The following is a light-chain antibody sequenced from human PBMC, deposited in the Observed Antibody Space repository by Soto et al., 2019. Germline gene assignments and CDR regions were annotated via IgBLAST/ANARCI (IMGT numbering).Light chain of an antibody. V-gene: IGLV3-21*02. CDR1: NIGSKS. CDR2: DDS. CDR3: QVWDNSSDHYV. Sequence: SYELAQPPSVSVAPGQTARITCGGNNIGSKSVHWYQQKPGQAPVLVVYDDSDRPSGIPERFSGSNSGNTATLTISRAEAGDEADYYCQVWDNSSDHYVFGTGTKVTVL. J-gene: IGLJ1*01.